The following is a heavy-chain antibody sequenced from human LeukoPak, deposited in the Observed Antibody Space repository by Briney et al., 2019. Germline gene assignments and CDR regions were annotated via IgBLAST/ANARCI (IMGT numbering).Heavy chain of an antibody. J-gene: IGHJ4*02. CDR1: GYTFTGYY. V-gene: IGHV1-2*02. Sequence: ASVKVSCKASGYTFTGYYMHWVRQAPGQGLEWMGWINPNSGGTNYAQKFQGRVTMTRDTSISTAYMELSRLRSDDSAVYYCARGPMVRGVLTLGNFDYWGQGTLVTVSS. D-gene: IGHD3-10*01. CDR2: INPNSGGT. CDR3: ARGPMVRGVLTLGNFDY.